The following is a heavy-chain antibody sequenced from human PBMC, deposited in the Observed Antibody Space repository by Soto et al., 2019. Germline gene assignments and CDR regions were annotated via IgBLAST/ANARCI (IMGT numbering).Heavy chain of an antibody. CDR1: GYTFTSYA. CDR3: ARGPGGPDGPGDY. J-gene: IGHJ4*02. D-gene: IGHD2-15*01. CDR2: INDGNGNT. V-gene: IGHV1-3*01. Sequence: QVQLVQSGAEVKKPGASVKVSCKASGYTFTSYAMHWVRQAPGQRLEWMGWINDGNGNTKYSQKFQGRVTITRDTSASTGYMELSSLRSEDTAVYYCARGPGGPDGPGDYWGQGTLVTVSS.